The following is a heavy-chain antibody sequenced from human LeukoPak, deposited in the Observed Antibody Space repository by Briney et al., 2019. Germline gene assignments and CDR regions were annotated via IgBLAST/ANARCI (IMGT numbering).Heavy chain of an antibody. CDR1: GYTFTSYY. V-gene: IGHV1-46*01. CDR3: ARVGVKYYYYYGMDV. D-gene: IGHD3-10*01. CDR2: INPSGGST. Sequence: GASVKVSCKASGYTFTSYYMHWVRQAPGQGLEWMGIINPSGGSTSYAQKFQGRVTMTRNTSIGTAYMELSSLRSEDTAVYYCARVGVKYYYYYGMDVWGQGTTVTVSS. J-gene: IGHJ6*02.